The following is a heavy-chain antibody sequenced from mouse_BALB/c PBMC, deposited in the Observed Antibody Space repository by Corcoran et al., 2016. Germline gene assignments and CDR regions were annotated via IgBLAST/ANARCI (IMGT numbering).Heavy chain of an antibody. Sequence: VQLLLSGAELVKQGASVKLSCTASVFNITDTSMHWVKQRPEQGLVWIGRIDPANGSTIYDPKFQGKATKSADTSSNTVYLQLSSLTSEATAVYYCGRSREGNYVVYWGQGTTLTVSS. D-gene: IGHD2-1*01. V-gene: IGHV14-3*02. CDR3: GRSREGNYVVY. CDR1: VFNITDTS. CDR2: IDPANGST. J-gene: IGHJ2*01.